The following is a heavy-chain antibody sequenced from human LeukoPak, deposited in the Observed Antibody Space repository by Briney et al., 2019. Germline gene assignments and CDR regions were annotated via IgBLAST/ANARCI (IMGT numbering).Heavy chain of an antibody. Sequence: SETLSLTCAVYGGSFSAYYWSWIRQPPGKGLEWIGEINHSGNTNYNPSLKSRVTMSVDTSKNQFSLKLTSVTAADTAMYYCARDETGNTYWGQGTLVTVSS. CDR1: GGSFSAYY. V-gene: IGHV4-34*01. CDR2: INHSGNT. J-gene: IGHJ4*02. D-gene: IGHD7-27*01. CDR3: ARDETGNTY.